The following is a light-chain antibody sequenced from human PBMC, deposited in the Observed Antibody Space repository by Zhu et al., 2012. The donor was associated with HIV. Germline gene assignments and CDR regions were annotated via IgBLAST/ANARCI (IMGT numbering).Light chain of an antibody. CDR1: QVVSSNY. V-gene: IGKV3-20*01. CDR3: QQFGSSPPT. CDR2: GAS. Sequence: EIVLTQSPGTLSLSPGERATLFCRTSQVVSSNYLAWYQHKPGQAPRPVICGASTRAAGIPDRFSGSGSGTDFTLTISRLEPEDFAVYSCQQFGSSPPTFGQGTKVE. J-gene: IGKJ1*01.